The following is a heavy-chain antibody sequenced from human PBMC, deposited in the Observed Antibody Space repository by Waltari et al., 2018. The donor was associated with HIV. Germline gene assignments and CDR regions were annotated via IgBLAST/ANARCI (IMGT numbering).Heavy chain of an antibody. CDR2: ISAYNGNT. Sequence: QVQLVQSGAEVKKPGASVKVSCKASGYTFTSYGISWVRQAPGQGLEWMGWISAYNGNTNYAQKLQGRVTMTTDTSTSTAYMELRSLRSDDTAVYYCARDRIPYYYDSSGYPTLDYWGQGTLVTVSS. V-gene: IGHV1-18*01. CDR1: GYTFTSYG. CDR3: ARDRIPYYYDSSGYPTLDY. J-gene: IGHJ4*02. D-gene: IGHD3-22*01.